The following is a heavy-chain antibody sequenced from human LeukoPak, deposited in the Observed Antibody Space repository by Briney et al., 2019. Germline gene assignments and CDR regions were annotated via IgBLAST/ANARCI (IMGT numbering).Heavy chain of an antibody. CDR3: ARAELLWFGELKYNWFDP. J-gene: IGHJ5*02. D-gene: IGHD3-10*01. CDR2: IIPIFGTA. Sequence: GASVKVSCKASGGTFSSYAISWVRQAPGQGLEWMGRIIPIFGTANYAQKFHGRVTITADKSTSTAYMELSSLRSEDTAVYYCARAELLWFGELKYNWFDPWGQGTLVTVSS. CDR1: GGTFSSYA. V-gene: IGHV1-69*06.